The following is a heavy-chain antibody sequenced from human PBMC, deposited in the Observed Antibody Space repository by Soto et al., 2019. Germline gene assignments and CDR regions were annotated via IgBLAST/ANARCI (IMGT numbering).Heavy chain of an antibody. J-gene: IGHJ4*02. V-gene: IGHV2-5*02. CDR1: GFSLATSGVG. D-gene: IGHD1-1*01. CDR3: AHRVGLQGNWNGGYFDF. CDR2: IYWDDDK. Sequence: QVTLEESGPPRVKPTQTLTLTCTFSGFSLATSGVGVGWVRQPPGKALERLALIYWDDDKRYSPSLRSRLTVTKDTSRNQVVLTMTNMDPVDTATYYCAHRVGLQGNWNGGYFDFWGQGALVTVS.